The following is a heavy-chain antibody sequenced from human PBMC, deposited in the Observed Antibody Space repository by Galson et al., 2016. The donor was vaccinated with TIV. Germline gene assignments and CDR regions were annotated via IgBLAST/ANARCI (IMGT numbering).Heavy chain of an antibody. CDR3: AKARIRDYGGNGHYYYYAMDV. Sequence: SLRLSCAASGLSVSINYMTWVRQAPGKGLEWVSLISDGGNTFYADSVKGRFTISRDNAKNSLYLQMNSLRVEDTALYYCAKARIRDYGGNGHYYYYAMDVWGQGTTVTVSS. V-gene: IGHV3-53*05. J-gene: IGHJ6*02. CDR2: ISDGGNT. CDR1: GLSVSINY. D-gene: IGHD4-23*01.